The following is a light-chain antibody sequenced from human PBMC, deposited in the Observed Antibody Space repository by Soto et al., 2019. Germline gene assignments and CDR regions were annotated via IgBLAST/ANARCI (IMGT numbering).Light chain of an antibody. CDR1: QDISNY. CDR2: DAS. Sequence: DIQMTQSPSSLSASVGDRVTITFQASQDISNYLNWYQQKPGKAPKLLIYDASNLETGVPSRFSGSGSGTDFSFSISSLHPEDIATYYCQQSNDLVSFGQGTRLEIK. J-gene: IGKJ5*01. V-gene: IGKV1-33*01. CDR3: QQSNDLVS.